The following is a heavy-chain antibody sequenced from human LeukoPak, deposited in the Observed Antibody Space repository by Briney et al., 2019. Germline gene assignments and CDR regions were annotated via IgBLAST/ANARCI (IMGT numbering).Heavy chain of an antibody. CDR3: ANYYDSSGYYALDM. CDR2: ISGGGGST. V-gene: IGHV3-23*01. J-gene: IGHJ3*02. D-gene: IGHD3-22*01. CDR1: GFTFTSYS. Sequence: GGSLRLSCAASGFTFTSYSMNWVRQAPGKGLEWVSTISGGGGSTYYADSVKGRFTISRDNAKNSLYLEMNSLTAEDTAVYYCANYYDSSGYYALDMWGQGTMVTVSP.